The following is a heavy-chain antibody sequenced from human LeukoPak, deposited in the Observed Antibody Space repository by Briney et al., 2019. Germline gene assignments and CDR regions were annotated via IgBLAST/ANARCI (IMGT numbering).Heavy chain of an antibody. CDR3: ARDFIYSSSFDY. Sequence: GGSLRLSCAASGFTFSSYSMNWVRQAPGKGLVWVSRINSDGSSTSYADSVKGRFTISRDNAKNTLYLQMNSLRAEDTAVYYCARDFIYSSSFDYWGQGTLVTVSS. D-gene: IGHD6-13*01. CDR2: INSDGSST. CDR1: GFTFSSYS. V-gene: IGHV3-74*01. J-gene: IGHJ4*02.